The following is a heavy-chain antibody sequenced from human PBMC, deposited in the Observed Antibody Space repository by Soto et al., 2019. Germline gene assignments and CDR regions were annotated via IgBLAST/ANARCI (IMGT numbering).Heavy chain of an antibody. D-gene: IGHD3-10*01. CDR2: ISGFNGQT. V-gene: IGHV1-18*01. CDR3: ARVDPRGVAVVRDY. CDR1: GNTFASHG. Sequence: QGQLVQSGPEVKKPGASVKVSCKASGNTFASHGFSWVRQAPGQGLEWMGWISGFNGQTNYALKFQGRVTLTTDTSTSTAYMELRSLRSDDTAVYFCARVDPRGVAVVRDYWGQGTLVTVSS. J-gene: IGHJ4*02.